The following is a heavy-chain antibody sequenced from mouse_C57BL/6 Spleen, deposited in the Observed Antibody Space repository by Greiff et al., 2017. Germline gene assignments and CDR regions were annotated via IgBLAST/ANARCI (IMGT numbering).Heavy chain of an antibody. CDR2: IDPSDSST. CDR3: ARMRGYFDV. J-gene: IGHJ1*03. V-gene: IGHV1-69*01. CDR1: GYTFTSYC. Sequence: VQLQQSGAELVMPGASVKLSCKASGYTFTSYCMHWVKQSPGQGLEWIGEIDPSDSSTNYNQTFKGKSTLTVDKSSITAYMQLSSLTSEDSAVYYCARMRGYFDVWGTGTTVTVSS.